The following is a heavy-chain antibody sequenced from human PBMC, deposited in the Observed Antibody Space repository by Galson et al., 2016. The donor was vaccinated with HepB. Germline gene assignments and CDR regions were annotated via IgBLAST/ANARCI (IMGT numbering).Heavy chain of an antibody. V-gene: IGHV1-2*02. D-gene: IGHD3-22*01. Sequence: SVKVSCKASGYTFTGYYMHWVRQAPGQGLEWMGWIDPNSGGTNFAQQFQGRVTLTRDTSISTTYMELRRLRSDDTAVYYCARDNLIRLYYYDRTSYYHECFASWGQGTLVTVSS. CDR3: ARDNLIRLYYYDRTSYYHECFAS. CDR1: GYTFTGYY. CDR2: IDPNSGGT. J-gene: IGHJ5*01.